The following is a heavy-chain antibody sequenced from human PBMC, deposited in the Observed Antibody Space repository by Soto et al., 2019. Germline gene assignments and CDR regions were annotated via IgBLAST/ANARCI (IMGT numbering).Heavy chain of an antibody. J-gene: IGHJ5*02. Sequence: EVQLVESGGGLVQPGGSLRLSCAASGFTFSDHYMDWVRQAPGKGLEWVGRTRNKANSYTTEYAAYVKVRFTIARDDSKNSLYLQMNSLKTEDTAVYYCARVVGMLNYYDSSGYYYGNWFDPWGQGTLVTVSS. CDR3: ARVVGMLNYYDSSGYYYGNWFDP. CDR1: GFTFSDHY. CDR2: TRNKANSYTT. V-gene: IGHV3-72*01. D-gene: IGHD3-22*01.